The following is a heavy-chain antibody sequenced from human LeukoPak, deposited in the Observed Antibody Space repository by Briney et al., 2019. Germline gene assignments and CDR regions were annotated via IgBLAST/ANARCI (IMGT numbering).Heavy chain of an antibody. CDR1: GGSFSGYY. CDR2: INLSGST. Sequence: PSETLSLTCAVYGGSFSGYYWSWIRQPPGKGLEWIGEINLSGSTNYNPSLKSRVTISVDTSKNQFSLKLSSVTAADTAVYYCARGDSSSWYLDYWGQGTLVTVSS. D-gene: IGHD6-13*01. CDR3: ARGDSSSWYLDY. J-gene: IGHJ4*02. V-gene: IGHV4-34*01.